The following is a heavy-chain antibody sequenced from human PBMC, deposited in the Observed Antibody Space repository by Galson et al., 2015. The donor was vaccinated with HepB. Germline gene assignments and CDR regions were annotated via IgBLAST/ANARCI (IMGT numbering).Heavy chain of an antibody. CDR2: ISGSGGST. J-gene: IGHJ4*02. V-gene: IGHV3-23*01. D-gene: IGHD3-9*01. CDR3: AKSSSDLSYDILTGSDY. CDR1: GFTFSSYA. Sequence: SLRLSCAASGFTFSSYAMSWVRQAPGKGLEWVSAISGSGGSTYYADSVKGRFTISRDNSKNTLYLQMNSLRAEDTAVYYCAKSSSDLSYDILTGSDYWGQGTLVTVSS.